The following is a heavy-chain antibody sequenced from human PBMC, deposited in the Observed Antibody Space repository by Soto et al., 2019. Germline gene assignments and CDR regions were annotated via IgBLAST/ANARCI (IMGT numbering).Heavy chain of an antibody. CDR2: IYYSGST. V-gene: IGHV4-61*01. Sequence: SETLSLTCTVSGGSVSSGSYYWSWIRQPPGKGLEWIGYIYYSGSTNYNPSLKSRVTISVDTSKNQFSLKLSSVTAADTAVYYCARDVRGVISPTFHYYGMDVWGQGTTVTVSS. CDR3: ARDVRGVISPTFHYYGMDV. CDR1: GGSVSSGSYY. D-gene: IGHD3-10*01. J-gene: IGHJ6*02.